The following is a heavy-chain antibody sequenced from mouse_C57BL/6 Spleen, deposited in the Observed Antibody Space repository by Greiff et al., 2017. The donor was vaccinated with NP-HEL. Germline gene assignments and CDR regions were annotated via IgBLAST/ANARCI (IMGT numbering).Heavy chain of an antibody. J-gene: IGHJ4*01. CDR3: AKKGSNMVTTNAMDC. CDR1: GFSLTSYG. V-gene: IGHV2-4*01. D-gene: IGHD2-2*01. Sequence: VQLQESGPGLVQPSQSLSITCTVSGFSLTSYGVHWVRQPPGKGLEWLGVIWSGGSTDYNAAFIARLSISTDNTKSQIFFKKNSLQADDTSIYYCAKKGSNMVTTNAMDCWGNGASVTVSS. CDR2: IWSGGST.